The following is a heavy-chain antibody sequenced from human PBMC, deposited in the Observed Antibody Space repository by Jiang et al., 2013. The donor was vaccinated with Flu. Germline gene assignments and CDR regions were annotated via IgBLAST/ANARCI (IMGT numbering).Heavy chain of an antibody. CDR3: SRSSSWYNWFDP. J-gene: IGHJ5*02. Sequence: IIYPGDSDTRYSPSFQGQVTISADKSISTAYLQWSSLKASDTAMYYCSRSSSWYNWFDPWGQGTLVTVSS. CDR2: IYPGDSDT. V-gene: IGHV5-51*01. D-gene: IGHD6-13*01.